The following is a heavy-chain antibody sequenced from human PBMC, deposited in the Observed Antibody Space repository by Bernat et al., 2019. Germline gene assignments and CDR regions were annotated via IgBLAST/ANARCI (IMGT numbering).Heavy chain of an antibody. Sequence: EVQLVESGGGLVQPGGSLRLSCAASGFTFSNYWMSWVRQAPGKGLEWVANIKQDGSEKYYVDSVKGRFTISRDNAKNSLYLKMDSLRAEDTAVYYCAREGRYSSGDYWGQGTLVTVSS. D-gene: IGHD6-19*01. J-gene: IGHJ4*02. CDR3: AREGRYSSGDY. V-gene: IGHV3-7*04. CDR1: GFTFSNYW. CDR2: IKQDGSEK.